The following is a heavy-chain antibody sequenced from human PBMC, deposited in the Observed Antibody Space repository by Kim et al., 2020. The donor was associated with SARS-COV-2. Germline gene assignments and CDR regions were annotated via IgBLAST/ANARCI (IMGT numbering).Heavy chain of an antibody. Sequence: SETLSLTCTVSGGSISSSSYYWGWIRQPPGKGLEWIGSIYYSGSTYYNPSLKSRVTISVDTSKNQFSLKLSSVTAADTAVYYCARRAFVGHGYFDYWGQGTLVTVSS. V-gene: IGHV4-39*01. CDR3: ARRAFVGHGYFDY. D-gene: IGHD1-26*01. CDR2: IYYSGST. CDR1: GGSISSSSYY. J-gene: IGHJ4*02.